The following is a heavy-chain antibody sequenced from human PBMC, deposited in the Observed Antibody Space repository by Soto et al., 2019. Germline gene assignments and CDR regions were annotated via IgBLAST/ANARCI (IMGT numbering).Heavy chain of an antibody. CDR2: ISTWSSYS. CDR3: ARASHDYGELDY. V-gene: IGHV3-21*01. Sequence: ELQLVESGGGLVKPGGSLRLSCTAPGFTLSDYNMNWVRQAPGKGLEWVSYISTWSSYSFYADSVKGRFTISRDNSKSSLYLQMNSLRDEDTAVYYCARASHDYGELDYWGQGALVTVSS. J-gene: IGHJ4*02. CDR1: GFTLSDYN. D-gene: IGHD4-17*01.